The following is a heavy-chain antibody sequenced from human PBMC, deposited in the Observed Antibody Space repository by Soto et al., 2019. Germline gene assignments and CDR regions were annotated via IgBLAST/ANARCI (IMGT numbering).Heavy chain of an antibody. J-gene: IGHJ5*02. Sequence: PGGSLRLSCAASEFNFSDYYMSWIRQAPGKGLEWVSYISSSGSTIYYADSVKGRFTISRDNAKKSLYLQMNSLRPEDTAVYYCARDRRLAVVRGVIIRYNWFDPWGQGTLVTVSS. CDR3: ARDRRLAVVRGVIIRYNWFDP. V-gene: IGHV3-11*01. CDR1: EFNFSDYY. CDR2: ISSSGSTI. D-gene: IGHD3-10*01.